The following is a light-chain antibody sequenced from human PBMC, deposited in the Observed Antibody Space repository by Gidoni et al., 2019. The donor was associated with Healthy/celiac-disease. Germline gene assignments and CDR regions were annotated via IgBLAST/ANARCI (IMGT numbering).Light chain of an antibody. Sequence: EIVLTQSPATLSLSPGERATLSCRASQSVSSYLAWYHQKPGQAPRLLIYDASNRATGIPARFSGSGSGTDFTRTISSLEPEDFAVYYCQQRSNWPPLTFGGGTKVEIK. CDR3: QQRSNWPPLT. V-gene: IGKV3-11*01. J-gene: IGKJ4*01. CDR2: DAS. CDR1: QSVSSY.